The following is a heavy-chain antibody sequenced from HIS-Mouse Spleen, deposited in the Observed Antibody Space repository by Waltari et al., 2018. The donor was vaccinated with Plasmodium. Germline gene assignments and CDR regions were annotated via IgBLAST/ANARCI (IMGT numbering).Heavy chain of an antibody. V-gene: IGHV3-33*06. CDR2: IWYDGSNK. J-gene: IGHJ3*02. Sequence: QVQLVESGGGVGQPGRSLSLACAASGLPFGGSGMHWVRQAPGKGLEWVAVIWYDGSNKYYADSVKGRFTISRDNSKNTLYLQMNSLRAEDTAVYYCAKLCYYGSGSYYHDAFDIWGQGTMVTVSS. CDR1: GLPFGGSG. D-gene: IGHD3-10*01. CDR3: AKLCYYGSGSYYHDAFDI.